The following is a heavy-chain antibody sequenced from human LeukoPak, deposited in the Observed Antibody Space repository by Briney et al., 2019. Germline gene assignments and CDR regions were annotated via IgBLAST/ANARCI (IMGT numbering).Heavy chain of an antibody. CDR1: GYSMSSGYY. V-gene: IGHV4-38-2*02. CDR3: ARHLVYVNSPIDY. J-gene: IGHJ4*02. D-gene: IGHD2/OR15-2a*01. Sequence: SETLSLTCTVSGYSMSSGYYWGWIRQPPERGLEWIGSMYHTGSTYYNPSLKSRVTISVDTSKNQFYLKLSSVTAADTAVYYCARHLVYVNSPIDYWGQGTLVTVSS. CDR2: MYHTGST.